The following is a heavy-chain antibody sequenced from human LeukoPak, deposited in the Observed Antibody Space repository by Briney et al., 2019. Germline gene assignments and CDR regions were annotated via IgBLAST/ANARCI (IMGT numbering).Heavy chain of an antibody. CDR3: ARDRTTSGDAAFDI. CDR2: ISYDGNNK. Sequence: PGGSLRLSCAASGFTFSSYAMQWVRQAPGKGLEWVAVISYDGNNKYYADSVKGRFTISRDNSKNTLYLQVSSLRTDDTAMYYCARDRTTSGDAAFDIWGQGTVVTVSS. J-gene: IGHJ3*02. D-gene: IGHD7-27*01. CDR1: GFTFSSYA. V-gene: IGHV3-30*04.